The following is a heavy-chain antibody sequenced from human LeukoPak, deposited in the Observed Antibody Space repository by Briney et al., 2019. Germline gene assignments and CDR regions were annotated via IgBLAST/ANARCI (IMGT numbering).Heavy chain of an antibody. CDR1: GGSISSYY. Sequence: NTSETLSLTCTVSGGSISSYYWSWIRQPPGKGLEWIGYIYYSGSTNYNPSLKSRVTISVDTSKNQFSLKLSSVTAADTAVYYCAREQAANTYNHFDYWGQGTLVTVSS. D-gene: IGHD3-16*01. V-gene: IGHV4-59*12. J-gene: IGHJ4*02. CDR2: IYYSGST. CDR3: AREQAANTYNHFDY.